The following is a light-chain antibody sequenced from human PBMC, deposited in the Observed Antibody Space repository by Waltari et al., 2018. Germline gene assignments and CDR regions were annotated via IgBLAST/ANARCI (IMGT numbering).Light chain of an antibody. CDR1: QSLLHNNGYPY. V-gene: IGKV2-28*01. Sequence: DIVMTQSPLSLSVTPGEPASISCRSSQSLLHNNGYPYLEWYLQKPGPSPQLLIYLGSTREAEVPDRFSGSGSGSDFTLRISRVEAEDVGVYYCLQSLQTPWTFGQGTRVEIK. CDR2: LGS. CDR3: LQSLQTPWT. J-gene: IGKJ1*01.